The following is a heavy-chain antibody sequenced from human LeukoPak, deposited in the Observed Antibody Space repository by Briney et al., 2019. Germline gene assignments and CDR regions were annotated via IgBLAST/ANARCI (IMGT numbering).Heavy chain of an antibody. CDR2: ISGRGGST. CDR1: GFTFSSYA. D-gene: IGHD1-1*01. CDR3: AKDPPGTVAGYNDY. Sequence: PGGSLRLSCAASGFTFSSYAMSWVRQAPGKGLEWVSAISGRGGSTYYADSVKGRFTISRDNSKNTLYLQMNSLRAEDTAVYYCAKDPPGTVAGYNDYWGQGTLVTVSS. V-gene: IGHV3-23*01. J-gene: IGHJ4*02.